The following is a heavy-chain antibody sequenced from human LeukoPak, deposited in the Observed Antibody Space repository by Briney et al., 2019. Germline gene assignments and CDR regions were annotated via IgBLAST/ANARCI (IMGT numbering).Heavy chain of an antibody. J-gene: IGHJ4*02. V-gene: IGHV4-4*09. D-gene: IGHD7-27*01. CDR2: IYTSGST. CDR1: GGSISSYY. CDR3: ARHGFQLGSYYFDY. Sequence: SETLSLTCTVSGGSISSYYWSRIRQPPGKGLEWIGYIYTSGSTNYNPSLKSRVTISVDTSKNQFSLKVSSVTAADTAVYYCARHGFQLGSYYFDYWGQGTLVTVSS.